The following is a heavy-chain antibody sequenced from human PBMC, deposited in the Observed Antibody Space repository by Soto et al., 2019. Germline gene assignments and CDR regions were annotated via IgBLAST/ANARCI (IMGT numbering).Heavy chain of an antibody. V-gene: IGHV1-69*12. Sequence: QVQLVQSGAEGKKPGSSVKVSCKASGGTFSSYAISWVRQAPGQGLEWMGGIIPIFGTANYAQKFQGRVTITADESTGTAYMELSSLRSEDTAVYYCARLDYGDSPLSLSYYYYGMDVWGQGTTVTVSS. CDR2: IIPIFGTA. CDR1: GGTFSSYA. J-gene: IGHJ6*02. D-gene: IGHD4-17*01. CDR3: ARLDYGDSPLSLSYYYYGMDV.